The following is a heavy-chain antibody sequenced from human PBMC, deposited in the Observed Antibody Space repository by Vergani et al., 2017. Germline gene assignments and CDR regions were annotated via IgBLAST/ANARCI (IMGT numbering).Heavy chain of an antibody. J-gene: IGHJ5*02. CDR3: ARRSSSYYFDI. D-gene: IGHD3-22*01. Sequence: QVRLEESGPGLVKPSETLSLTCSVSGYSIGSGFYWAWIRQPPGKGLEWISSVSHSGDTYFNPSLKGRVSISMDTSKNYFFLTLSSVTAADTAMYYCARRSSSYYFDIWGQRVLITVSS. CDR1: GYSIGSGFY. V-gene: IGHV4-38-2*01. CDR2: VSHSGDT.